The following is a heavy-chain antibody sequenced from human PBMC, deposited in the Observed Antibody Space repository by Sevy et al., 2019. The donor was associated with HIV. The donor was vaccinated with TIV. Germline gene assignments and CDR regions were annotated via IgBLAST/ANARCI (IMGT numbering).Heavy chain of an antibody. Sequence: ASVKVSCKASGYTFSDYYIHWVRQAPGQGLEWMGWINPNNGGTNYAQKFQGRVTMTRDTSITTAYMELSRMRSDDTAVYYCARQSAYHFYGMDVWGQGTTVTVSS. D-gene: IGHD3-16*01. V-gene: IGHV1-2*02. CDR2: INPNNGGT. CDR3: ARQSAYHFYGMDV. CDR1: GYTFSDYY. J-gene: IGHJ6*02.